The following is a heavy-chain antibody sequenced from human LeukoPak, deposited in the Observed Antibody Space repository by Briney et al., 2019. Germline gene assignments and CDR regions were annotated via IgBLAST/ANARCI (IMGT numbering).Heavy chain of an antibody. CDR2: FDPEDGET. Sequence: ASVKVSCKVSGYIFTELSMHWVRQAPGKGLEWMGGFDPEDGETIYAQQFQGRVNMTAAASTDTAYMELSSLRSEDTAVYYCARGSNQRYFDWLTFDWFDPWGQGTLVTVSS. CDR3: ARGSNQRYFDWLTFDWFDP. J-gene: IGHJ5*02. CDR1: GYIFTELS. V-gene: IGHV1-24*01. D-gene: IGHD3-9*01.